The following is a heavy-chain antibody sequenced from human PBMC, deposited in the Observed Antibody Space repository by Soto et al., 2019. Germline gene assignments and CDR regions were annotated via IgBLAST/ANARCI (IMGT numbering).Heavy chain of an antibody. Sequence: EVQVVESGGGLVQPGGSLRLSCAASGFTFSTYWMHWVRQSPGKGLVWVSRSKSDGSSTNYADSVKGRFTISRDNAKNTLYLQMNSLGAEDTAVYYCARGGLWAYYMDVWGKGTTVTVS. CDR2: SKSDGSST. J-gene: IGHJ6*03. V-gene: IGHV3-74*01. CDR1: GFTFSTYW. D-gene: IGHD2-21*01. CDR3: ARGGLWAYYMDV.